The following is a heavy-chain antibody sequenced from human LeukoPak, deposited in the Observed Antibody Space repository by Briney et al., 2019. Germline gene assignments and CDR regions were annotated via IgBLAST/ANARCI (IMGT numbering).Heavy chain of an antibody. CDR2: INAGNGNT. CDR3: ARSMRVSLRGDFQH. CDR1: GYTFTSYA. D-gene: IGHD3-10*01. Sequence: ASVNVSCKASGYTFTSYAMHWVRQAPGQRLEWMGRINAGNGNTKYSQKFQGRVTITADKSTSTAYMELSSLRSEDTAVYYCARSMRVSLRGDFQHWGQGTLVTVSS. J-gene: IGHJ1*01. V-gene: IGHV1-3*01.